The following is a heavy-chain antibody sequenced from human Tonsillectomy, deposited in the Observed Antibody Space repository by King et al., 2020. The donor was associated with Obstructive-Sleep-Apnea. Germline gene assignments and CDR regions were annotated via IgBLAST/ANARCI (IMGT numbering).Heavy chain of an antibody. CDR1: GFSFRSYW. J-gene: IGHJ4*02. V-gene: IGHV3-7*01. D-gene: IGHD6-13*01. Sequence: DVQLVESGGGLVQPGGSLRLSCASSGFSFRSYWMSWVRQAPGKGLEWLANIKQDGSEFYNLDSVKGRFAISRDNAKNSLYLQMNSLRAEDTAVYYCARDGGIAVAGAPFDYWGQGTLVTVSS. CDR2: IKQDGSEF. CDR3: ARDGGIAVAGAPFDY.